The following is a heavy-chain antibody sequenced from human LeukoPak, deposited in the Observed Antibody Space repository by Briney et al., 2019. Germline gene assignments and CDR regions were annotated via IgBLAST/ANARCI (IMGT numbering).Heavy chain of an antibody. J-gene: IGHJ4*02. V-gene: IGHV3-21*06. D-gene: IGHD6-19*01. Sequence: GGSLRLSCAASGFTFNTYSMSWVRQAPGKGLEWVSIISRASESIFYADSVKGRFTISRDNAKNSLYLKMNSLRVEDTAVYYCAAALAIAVGGTTPGDYWGQGTLVTVSS. CDR1: GFTFNTYS. CDR2: ISRASESI. CDR3: AAALAIAVGGTTPGDY.